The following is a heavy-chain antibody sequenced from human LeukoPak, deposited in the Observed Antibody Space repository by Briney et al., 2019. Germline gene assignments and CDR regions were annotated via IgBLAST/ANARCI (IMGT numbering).Heavy chain of an antibody. J-gene: IGHJ3*02. CDR3: AKVRSMIVVVRDAFDI. D-gene: IGHD3-22*01. Sequence: PGGSLRLSCAASGFTFSSYWMSWVRQAPGKGLEWVSGISGSGGSTYYADSVKGRFTISRDNYKNTLYLQMNSLRAEDTAVYYCAKVRSMIVVVRDAFDIWGQGTMVTVSS. CDR1: GFTFSSYW. CDR2: ISGSGGST. V-gene: IGHV3-23*01.